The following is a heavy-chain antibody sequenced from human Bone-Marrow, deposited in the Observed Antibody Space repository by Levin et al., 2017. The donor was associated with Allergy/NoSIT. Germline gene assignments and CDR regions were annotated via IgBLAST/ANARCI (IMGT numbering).Heavy chain of an antibody. Sequence: GGSLRLSCKGSGYDFTAYWIAWVRLKPGKGLEYMGLIFPADSDTRYSPSFQGQVTISADNSFNAAYLQWDSLKTSDTAMYFCARHPLDPGRPFDIWGQGTMVTVSS. V-gene: IGHV5-51*01. CDR3: ARHPLDPGRPFDI. CDR1: GYDFTAYW. J-gene: IGHJ3*02. D-gene: IGHD3/OR15-3a*01. CDR2: IFPADSDT.